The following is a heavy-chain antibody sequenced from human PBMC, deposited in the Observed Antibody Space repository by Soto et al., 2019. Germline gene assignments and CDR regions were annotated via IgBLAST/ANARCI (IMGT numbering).Heavy chain of an antibody. CDR1: GFTFSSYA. J-gene: IGHJ4*02. D-gene: IGHD3-9*01. CDR2: ISGSGGST. Sequence: GGSLRLSCAASGFTFSSYAMSWVRQAPGKGLEWVSAISGSGGSTYYADSVKGRFTISRDNSKNTLYLQMNSLRAEDTALYYCANSLLRYFDWSFDYWGQGTLVTVSS. CDR3: ANSLLRYFDWSFDY. V-gene: IGHV3-23*01.